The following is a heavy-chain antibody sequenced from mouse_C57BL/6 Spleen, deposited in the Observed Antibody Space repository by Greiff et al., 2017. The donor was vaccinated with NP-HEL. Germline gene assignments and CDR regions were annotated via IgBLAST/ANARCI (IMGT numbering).Heavy chain of an antibody. Sequence: EVQLVESGGGLVQPGGSLKLSCAASGFTFSDYYMYWVRQTPEKRLEWVAYISNGGGSTYYPDTVKGRFTISRDNAKNTLYLQMSRLKSEDTAMYYCARERNYYGSEDAMDYWGQGTSVTVSS. CDR1: GFTFSDYY. J-gene: IGHJ4*01. D-gene: IGHD1-1*01. V-gene: IGHV5-12*01. CDR3: ARERNYYGSEDAMDY. CDR2: ISNGGGST.